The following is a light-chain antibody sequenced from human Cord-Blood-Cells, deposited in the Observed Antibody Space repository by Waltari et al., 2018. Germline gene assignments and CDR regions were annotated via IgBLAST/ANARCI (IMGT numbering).Light chain of an antibody. CDR3: QQYNNWPPWT. CDR1: QSISSN. J-gene: IGKJ1*01. CDR2: AAS. V-gene: IGKV3-15*01. Sequence: EIVLTQPPATLSVSPGERATLSCRASQSISSNLAWYQQKPGQAPRLLIYAASNRATGIPARFSGSGSGTEFTLTISSLQSEDFAVYYCQQYNNWPPWTFGQGTKLEIK.